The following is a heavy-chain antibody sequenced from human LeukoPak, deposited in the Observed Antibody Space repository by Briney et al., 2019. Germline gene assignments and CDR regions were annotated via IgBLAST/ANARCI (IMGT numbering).Heavy chain of an antibody. Sequence: QPGGSLRLSCAASGFSFSGYGMHWVRQAPGKGLEWVSSISSSGSNTYYADSVKGRFTISRDNSKNTLYLQMNSLRAEDTAVYYCARLSGWYWGTVWGQGTLVTVSS. J-gene: IGHJ4*02. V-gene: IGHV3-23*01. CDR1: GFSFSGYG. D-gene: IGHD6-19*01. CDR2: ISSSGSNT. CDR3: ARLSGWYWGTV.